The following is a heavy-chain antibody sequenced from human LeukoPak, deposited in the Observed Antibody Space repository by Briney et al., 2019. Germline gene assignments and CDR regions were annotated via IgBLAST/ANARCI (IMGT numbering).Heavy chain of an antibody. J-gene: IGHJ5*02. CDR1: GYSFSNYW. CDR3: AKGRQQLVSLTWFDP. D-gene: IGHD6-13*01. CDR2: LYPGDSDT. Sequence: GESLKISCKASGYSFSNYWIAWVRQMPGKGLEWMGILYPGDSDTRYSPSFQGQVTISADKSINTSYLQWSSLKASDTAIYYCAKGRQQLVSLTWFDPWGQGTLVTVSS. V-gene: IGHV5-51*01.